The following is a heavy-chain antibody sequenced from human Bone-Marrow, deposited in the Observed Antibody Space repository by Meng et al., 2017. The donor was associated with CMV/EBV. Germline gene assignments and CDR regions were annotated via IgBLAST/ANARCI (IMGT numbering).Heavy chain of an antibody. CDR2: ISAGGGST. J-gene: IGHJ5*02. V-gene: IGHV3-23*01. CDR3: AKAHYADPS. Sequence: GGSLRLSCAASGFTFSSYAMTWVRQAPGKGLEWVSAISAGGGSTFYADSVKGRYTISRDNSKDTLYLQMNSLRAEDTAIYYCAKAHYADPSWGQGTRVTVSS. D-gene: IGHD4-17*01. CDR1: GFTFSSYA.